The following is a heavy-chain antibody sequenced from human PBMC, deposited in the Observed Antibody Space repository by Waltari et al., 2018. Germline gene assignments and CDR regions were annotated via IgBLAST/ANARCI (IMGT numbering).Heavy chain of an antibody. CDR2: ISYDGSNK. D-gene: IGHD3-22*01. CDR3: ARGLDSSGYYYGYYFDY. V-gene: IGHV3-30-3*01. Sequence: QVQLVESGGGVVQPGRSLRLSCAASGFTFCSYAMHWVRQAPGKGLEWVAVISYDGSNKYYADSVKGRFTISRDNSKNTLYLQMNSLRAEDTAVYYCARGLDSSGYYYGYYFDYWGQGTLVTVSS. CDR1: GFTFCSYA. J-gene: IGHJ4*02.